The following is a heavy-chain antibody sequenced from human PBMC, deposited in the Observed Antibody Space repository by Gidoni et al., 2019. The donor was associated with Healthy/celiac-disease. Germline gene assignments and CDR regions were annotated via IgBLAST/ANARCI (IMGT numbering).Heavy chain of an antibody. CDR3: AKVHRKWEDYEKQYYYFDY. CDR2: ISGSGGST. J-gene: IGHJ4*02. CDR1: GFTFSSYA. D-gene: IGHD1-26*01. Sequence: EVQLLESGGGLVQPGGSLSISCAASGFTFSSYALSWVRQAPGKGLEWVSAISGSGGSTYYADSVKGRFTISRDNSKNTLYLQMNSLRAEDTAVYYCAKVHRKWEDYEKQYYYFDYWGQGTLVTVSS. V-gene: IGHV3-23*01.